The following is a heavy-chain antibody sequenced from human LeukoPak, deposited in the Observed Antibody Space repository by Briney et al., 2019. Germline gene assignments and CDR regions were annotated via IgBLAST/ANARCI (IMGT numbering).Heavy chain of an antibody. CDR2: INPKSGGT. J-gene: IGHJ5*02. CDR1: GYTFTGYY. D-gene: IGHD2/OR15-2a*01. Sequence: ASVKVSCKASGYTFTGYYMHWVRQAPGQGPEWMGWINPKSGGTNYAQYFQGRVTMTRDTSSTTVYMDLTRLRSDDTAVYFCARPLGSLKEYWWFDPWGQGTLVTVSS. CDR3: ARPLGSLKEYWWFDP. V-gene: IGHV1-2*02.